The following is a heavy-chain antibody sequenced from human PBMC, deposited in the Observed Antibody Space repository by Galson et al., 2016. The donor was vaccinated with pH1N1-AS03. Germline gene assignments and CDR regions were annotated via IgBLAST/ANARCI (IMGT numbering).Heavy chain of an antibody. CDR2: ISPHSGGT. CDR1: GYTFSDYY. J-gene: IGHJ4*02. CDR3: ARIEGGDSSPTD. D-gene: IGHD2-21*01. Sequence: SVKVSCKASGYTFSDYYIHWVRQAPGQGLEWIGWISPHSGGTSYAQKFHGRVTMTGDTSINTAFMDLGSLRSDDTAMYYCARIEGGDSSPTDWGQGTQVTVSS. V-gene: IGHV1-2*02.